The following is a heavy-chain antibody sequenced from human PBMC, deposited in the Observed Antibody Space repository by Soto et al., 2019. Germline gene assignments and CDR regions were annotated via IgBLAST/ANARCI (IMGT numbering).Heavy chain of an antibody. CDR1: GGSISSGDYY. J-gene: IGHJ4*02. CDR2: IYYSGST. D-gene: IGHD3-10*01. CDR3: ARWWFGEFFDY. Sequence: QVQLQESGPGLVKPSQTLSLTCTVSGGSISSGDYYWSWIRQPPGKGLEWIGYIYYSGSTYYNPSLKSRVTLSVDTAKNQFSLKLSSVTAAATAVYYCARWWFGEFFDYWGQGTLVTVSS. V-gene: IGHV4-30-4*01.